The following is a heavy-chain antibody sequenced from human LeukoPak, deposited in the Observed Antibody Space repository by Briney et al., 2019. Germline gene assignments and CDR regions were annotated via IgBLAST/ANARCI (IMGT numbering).Heavy chain of an antibody. V-gene: IGHV4-38-2*02. J-gene: IGHJ4*02. CDR1: GYSISSGYY. CDR2: IHHSGST. Sequence: SETLSLTCTVSGYSISSGYYWGWIRQPPGKGLDWIGSIHHSGSTYYNPTLKSRVTVSVDTFKTQISLTLSSVTAAETAVYYCARDRFGMSATGTDFDYWGQGILVTVSS. CDR3: ARDRFGMSATGTDFDY. D-gene: IGHD6-13*01.